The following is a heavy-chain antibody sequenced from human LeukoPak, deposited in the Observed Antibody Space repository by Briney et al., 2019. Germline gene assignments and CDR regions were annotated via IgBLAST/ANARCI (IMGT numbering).Heavy chain of an antibody. Sequence: ASLKVSCKASGYTFTSYDTNWVRQATGQGLEWMGWMNPNSGNTGYAQKFQGRVTITRNTSISTAYMELSSLRSEDTAVYYCARDLLADYYYMDVWGKGTTVTISS. D-gene: IGHD3-3*02. J-gene: IGHJ6*03. CDR1: GYTFTSYD. CDR3: ARDLLADYYYMDV. CDR2: MNPNSGNT. V-gene: IGHV1-8*03.